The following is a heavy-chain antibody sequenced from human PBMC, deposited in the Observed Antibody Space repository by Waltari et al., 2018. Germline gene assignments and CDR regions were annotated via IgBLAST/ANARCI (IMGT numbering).Heavy chain of an antibody. CDR2: IRYDGSNK. D-gene: IGHD2-8*02. CDR3: KIVLVVYASAMYDY. CDR1: GFTFSSYG. V-gene: IGHV3-30*02. Sequence: QVQLVESGGGVVQPGGSLRLSCAASGFTFSSYGMHWVRQAPGKGLEWVAFIRYDGSNKYYADSVKGRFTSSRDNSKNTLYLQMNSLRAEDTAVYDCKIVLVVYASAMYDYWGQGTLVTVSS. J-gene: IGHJ4*02.